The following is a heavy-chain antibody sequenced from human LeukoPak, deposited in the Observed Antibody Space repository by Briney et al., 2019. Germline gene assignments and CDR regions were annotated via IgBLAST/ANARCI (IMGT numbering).Heavy chain of an antibody. CDR1: GFTFSNYG. Sequence: GGSLRLSCAASGFTFSNYGMSWVRQAPGKGLEWVSAISGSGGSTYYADSVKGRFTISRDNAKNSLYLQMNSLRAEDMALYYCAKVSRRYSSGWYYFDYWGQGTLVTVSS. J-gene: IGHJ4*02. CDR2: ISGSGGST. CDR3: AKVSRRYSSGWYYFDY. V-gene: IGHV3-23*01. D-gene: IGHD6-19*01.